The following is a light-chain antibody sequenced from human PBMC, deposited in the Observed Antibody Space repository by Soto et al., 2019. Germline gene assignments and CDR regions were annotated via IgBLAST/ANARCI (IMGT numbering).Light chain of an antibody. CDR3: QHRSIWPVS. J-gene: IGKJ5*01. Sequence: EIVLTQSPGTLSLSPGERATLSCRASQSVSSSYLAWYQQEPGQSPRLLMFDVSNRATGIPARFSGSGSGTDFTLTISSLEPEDFGVYYCQHRSIWPVSFGQGTRLEIK. CDR1: QSVSSSY. CDR2: DVS. V-gene: IGKV3-11*01.